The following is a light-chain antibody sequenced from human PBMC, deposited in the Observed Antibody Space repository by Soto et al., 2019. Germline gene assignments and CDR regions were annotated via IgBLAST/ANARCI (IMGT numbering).Light chain of an antibody. J-gene: IGLJ1*01. CDR2: EVS. CDR3: CSYAGSSTYV. V-gene: IGLV2-23*02. Sequence: QSVLTQPASVSGSPGQSITISCTGTSSDVGSYNLVSLYQQHPGKAPKLMLYEVSKRPSGVSNRFSGSKSGNTASLTISGLQAEDEADYYCCSYAGSSTYVFGTGTKLTVL. CDR1: SSDVGSYNL.